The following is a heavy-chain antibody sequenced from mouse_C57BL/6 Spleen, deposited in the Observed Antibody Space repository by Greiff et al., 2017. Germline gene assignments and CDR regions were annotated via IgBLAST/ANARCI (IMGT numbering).Heavy chain of an antibody. D-gene: IGHD3-3*01. Sequence: EVKVVESEGGLVQPGSSMKLSCTASGFTFSDYYMAWVRQVPEKGLEWVANINYDGSSTYYLDSLKSRFIISRDNAKNILYLQMSSLKSEDTATYYCAKTTWDRDYFDYWGQGTTLTVSS. CDR1: GFTFSDYY. J-gene: IGHJ2*01. CDR3: AKTTWDRDYFDY. CDR2: INYDGSST. V-gene: IGHV5-16*01.